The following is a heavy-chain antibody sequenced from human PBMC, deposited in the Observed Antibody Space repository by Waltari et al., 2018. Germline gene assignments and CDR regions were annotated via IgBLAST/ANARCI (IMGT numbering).Heavy chain of an antibody. J-gene: IGHJ6*03. V-gene: IGHV1-69*12. CDR3: ARAEFPGVATMNYYYYYYMDV. D-gene: IGHD5-12*01. CDR1: GGTFSSYA. CDR2: IIPIFGTA. Sequence: QVQLVQSGAEVKKPGSSVKVSCKASGGTFSSYAISWVRQAPGQGLEWMGGIIPIFGTANYAQKFQGRVTITADESTSTAYMELSSLRSEDTAVYYCARAEFPGVATMNYYYYYYMDVWGKGTTVTVSS.